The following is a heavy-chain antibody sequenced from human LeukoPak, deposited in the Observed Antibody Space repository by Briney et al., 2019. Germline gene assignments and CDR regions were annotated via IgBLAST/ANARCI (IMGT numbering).Heavy chain of an antibody. CDR3: AKDYYYDSSGYYPGSFYYFDY. CDR2: ISGSGGST. CDR1: GFTFSSYA. D-gene: IGHD3-22*01. Sequence: GGSLRLSCAASGFTFSSYAMSWVRQAPGKGLEWVSAISGSGGSTYYADSVKGRFTISRDNSKNTLYLQMNSLRAEDTAVYYCAKDYYYDSSGYYPGSFYYFDYWGQGTLVTVSS. J-gene: IGHJ4*02. V-gene: IGHV3-23*01.